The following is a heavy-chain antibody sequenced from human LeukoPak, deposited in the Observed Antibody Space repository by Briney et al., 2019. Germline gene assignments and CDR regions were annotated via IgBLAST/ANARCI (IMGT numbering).Heavy chain of an antibody. CDR3: AKDGEWTFDI. J-gene: IGHJ3*02. D-gene: IGHD3-3*01. Sequence: GGSLRLSCAASGFSFRISGMHWVHQAPGEGLEWVAFIGRDATTKYYADSVKGRFIISGDSSYNTAYLQMNSLRAEDTAIYYCAKDGEWTFDIWGQGTMVTVSS. CDR1: GFSFRISG. V-gene: IGHV3-30*02. CDR2: IGRDATTK.